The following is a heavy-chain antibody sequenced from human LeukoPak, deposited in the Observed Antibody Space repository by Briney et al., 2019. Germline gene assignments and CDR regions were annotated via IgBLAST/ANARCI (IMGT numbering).Heavy chain of an antibody. D-gene: IGHD3-16*02. J-gene: IGHJ4*02. CDR3: ARSLVVIDY. V-gene: IGHV3-74*01. CDR1: GLTFSSYW. Sequence: QAGGSLRLSCAASGLTFSSYWMHWVRQAPGEGLVWVSRINSDGSGTTYADSVKGRFTISRDNAKNTLYRQMNSLRAEDTAVYYCARSLVVIDYWGQGTLVTVSP. CDR2: INSDGSGT.